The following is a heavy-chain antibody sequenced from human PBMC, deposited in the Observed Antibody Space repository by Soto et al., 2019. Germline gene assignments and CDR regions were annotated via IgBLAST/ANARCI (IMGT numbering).Heavy chain of an antibody. CDR2: IHYSGSI. CDR3: ARLDYYSYLDV. J-gene: IGHJ6*03. Sequence: QGQLQESGPGLVRPSETLSLTCTVSGASITSYYWRWIRQSSGKGLVRIGYIHYSGSINYNPSLERRFIMSLRTSGRQFSLTLRSVTAAETAVYYFARLDYYSYLDVWGKGTAVTFSS. V-gene: IGHV4-59*12. CDR1: GASITSYY.